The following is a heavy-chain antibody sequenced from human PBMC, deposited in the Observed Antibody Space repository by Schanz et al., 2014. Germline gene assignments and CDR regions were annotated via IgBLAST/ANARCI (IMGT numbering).Heavy chain of an antibody. CDR3: ARSVGMVRRYFDS. V-gene: IGHV4-4*02. Sequence: QVQLQESGPGLVKPSGTLSLTCAVSGGSISNANWWSWVRQPPGKGLQWIGEVYHSGGTNYNPSLKSRVAKSLDVSKNQFPLRVNSVTAADTAVYYCARSVGMVRRYFDSWGQGNLVTVSS. J-gene: IGHJ4*02. D-gene: IGHD5-18*01. CDR1: GGSISNANW. CDR2: VYHSGGT.